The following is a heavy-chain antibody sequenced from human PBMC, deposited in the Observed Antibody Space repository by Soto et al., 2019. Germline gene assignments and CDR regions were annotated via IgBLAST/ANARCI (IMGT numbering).Heavy chain of an antibody. Sequence: PSETLSLTCTVSGGPISGYYLSWVRQPPGKGLEWIGYIYSIGSTNYNAALRSRATMSIDTSQEQFSLKLSSVTATDTAVYYCARHVKLPLAGTAFDSWGRGTLVT. CDR2: IYSIGST. D-gene: IGHD6-19*01. V-gene: IGHV4-59*08. J-gene: IGHJ4*02. CDR3: ARHVKLPLAGTAFDS. CDR1: GGPISGYY.